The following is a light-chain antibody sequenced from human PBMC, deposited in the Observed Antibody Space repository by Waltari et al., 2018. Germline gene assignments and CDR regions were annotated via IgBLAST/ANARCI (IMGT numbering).Light chain of an antibody. CDR3: QQYYDSPLT. V-gene: IGKV4-1*01. CDR2: WAS. J-gene: IGKJ4*01. CDR1: ESVLFSSRNKNH. Sequence: DIVMTQSPDSLTVSLGERATINCKSSESVLFSSRNKNHLAWYQKKPGHPPKLLLYWASTRASGVPDRFSGRGSGTDFTLTISSLQAEDVAIYYCQQYYDSPLTFGGGTKVEIK.